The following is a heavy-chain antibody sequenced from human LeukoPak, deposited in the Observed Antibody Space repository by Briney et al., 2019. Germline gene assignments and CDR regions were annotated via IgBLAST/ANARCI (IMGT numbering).Heavy chain of an antibody. CDR1: GFTVSSNY. D-gene: IGHD4-11*01. J-gene: IGHJ6*03. CDR2: ISSSSSYI. CDR3: ARAGQGGYSKPSYYYYYMDV. V-gene: IGHV3-21*01. Sequence: GGSLRLSCAASGFTVSSNYMSWVRQAPGKGLEWVSSISSSSSYIYYADSVKGRFTISRDNAKNSLYLQMNSLRAEDTAVYYCARAGQGGYSKPSYYYYYMDVWGKGTTVTVSS.